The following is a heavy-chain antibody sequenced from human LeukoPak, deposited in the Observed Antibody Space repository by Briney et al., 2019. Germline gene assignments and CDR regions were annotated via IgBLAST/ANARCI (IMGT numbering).Heavy chain of an antibody. CDR1: GFTFSSYA. CDR2: ISGSGGST. CDR3: AVGATIPDHWPLFDY. D-gene: IGHD1-26*01. Sequence: GGSLRLSCAASGFTFSSYAMSWVRQAPGKGLEWVSAISGSGGSTYYADSVKGRFTISRDNSKNTLYLQMNSLRAEDTAVYYCAVGATIPDHWPLFDYWGQGTLVTVSS. J-gene: IGHJ4*02. V-gene: IGHV3-23*01.